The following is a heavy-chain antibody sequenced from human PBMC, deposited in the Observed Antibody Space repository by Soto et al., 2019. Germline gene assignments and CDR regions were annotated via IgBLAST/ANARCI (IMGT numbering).Heavy chain of an antibody. J-gene: IGHJ6*02. D-gene: IGHD5-18*01. CDR3: ARDSIQLWSYGMDV. V-gene: IGHV3-21*01. CDR2: ISSSSSYI. CDR1: GFTFNSYS. Sequence: PGGSLRLSCAASGFTFNSYSMNWVRQAPGKGLEWVSSISSSSSYIYYADSVKGRFTISRDNAKNSLYLQMNSLRAEDTAVYYCARDSIQLWSYGMDVWGQGTTVTVSS.